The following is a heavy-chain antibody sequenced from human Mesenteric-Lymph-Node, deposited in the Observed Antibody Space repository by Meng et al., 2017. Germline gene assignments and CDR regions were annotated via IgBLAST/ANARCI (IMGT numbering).Heavy chain of an antibody. D-gene: IGHD3-10*01. J-gene: IGHJ4*02. CDR3: ARLWFGERPPDY. CDR2: IYYSGRT. Sequence: QLQLQDSGPGLVKLSETLSLTFTASGGSISSSTYYWGWIRQPPGKGLEWIGSIYYSGRTYYNPSLKSRVTMSVDTSKNQFSLKLSSVTAADTAVYYCARLWFGERPPDYWGQGTLVTVSS. V-gene: IGHV4-39*01. CDR1: GGSISSSTYY.